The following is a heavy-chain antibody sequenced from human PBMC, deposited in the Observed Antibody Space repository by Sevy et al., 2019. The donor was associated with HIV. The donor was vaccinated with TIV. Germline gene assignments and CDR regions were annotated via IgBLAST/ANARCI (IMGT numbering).Heavy chain of an antibody. D-gene: IGHD2-2*02. J-gene: IGHJ4*02. V-gene: IGHV4-59*08. CDR3: ARLRWDLVVVPGATPGCYFDS. CDR2: VSHSGNT. Sequence: SETLSLTCTVSGDSINTYYWSWIRQPPGKGLEWIGYVSHSGNTNYNPSLKSRVSMSVDTSTNQFSRKVKSVTAADTAGYYCARLRWDLVVVPGATPGCYFDSWGQWTLVTVSS. CDR1: GDSINTYY.